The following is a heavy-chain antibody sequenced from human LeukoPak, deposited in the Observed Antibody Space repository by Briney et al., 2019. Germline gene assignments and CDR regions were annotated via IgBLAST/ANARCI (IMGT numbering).Heavy chain of an antibody. Sequence: SVKVSCKASRGTFSSYAISWVRQAPGQGLEWMGGIIPIFGTANYAQKFQGRVTITADESTSTAYMELRSLRSDDTAVYYCARAVSSSWYYYYYYMDVWGKGTTVTVSS. CDR1: RGTFSSYA. CDR2: IIPIFGTA. D-gene: IGHD6-13*01. CDR3: ARAVSSSWYYYYYYMDV. J-gene: IGHJ6*03. V-gene: IGHV1-69*01.